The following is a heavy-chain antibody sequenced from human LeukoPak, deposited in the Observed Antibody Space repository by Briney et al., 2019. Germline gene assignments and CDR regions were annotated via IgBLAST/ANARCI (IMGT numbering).Heavy chain of an antibody. CDR3: ARGDSSGSNCFDP. CDR1: GGSISSDY. J-gene: IGHJ5*02. Sequence: SETLSLTCTVSGGSISSDYWNWIRQPPGRGLEWIGCIFHSGSTKYNPSLKSRLTISLDTSKNQFSLKVSSVTTADTAVYYCARGDSSGSNCFDPWGQGTLVTVSS. D-gene: IGHD3-22*01. V-gene: IGHV4-59*01. CDR2: IFHSGST.